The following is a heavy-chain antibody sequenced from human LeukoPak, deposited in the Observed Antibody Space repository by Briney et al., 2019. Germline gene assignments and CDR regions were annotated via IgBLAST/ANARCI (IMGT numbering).Heavy chain of an antibody. CDR2: IYYSGST. CDR1: GGSISSYY. CDR3: ARGRYQLLFGY. V-gene: IGHV4-59*12. Sequence: SETLSLTCTVSGGSISSYYWSWIRQPPGKGLEWIGYIYYSGSTNYNPSLKGRVTISVDTSKNQFSLKLSSVTAADTAVYYCARGRYQLLFGYWGQGTLVTVSS. D-gene: IGHD2-2*01. J-gene: IGHJ4*02.